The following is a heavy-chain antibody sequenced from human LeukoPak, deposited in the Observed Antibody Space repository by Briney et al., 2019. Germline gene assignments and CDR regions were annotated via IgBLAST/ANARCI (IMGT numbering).Heavy chain of an antibody. D-gene: IGHD3-10*01. CDR3: AEAARVLWFGEFPRRHWYFDL. V-gene: IGHV3-7*03. J-gene: IGHJ2*01. CDR1: GFTFSTYW. CDR2: INQDETVK. Sequence: GGSLRLSCAASGFTFSTYWLSWVRQAPGKGLEWVANINQDETVKNYVDSVKGRFTISRDNAKNSLYLQMNSLRAEDTALYYCAEAARVLWFGEFPRRHWYFDLWGRGTLVTVSS.